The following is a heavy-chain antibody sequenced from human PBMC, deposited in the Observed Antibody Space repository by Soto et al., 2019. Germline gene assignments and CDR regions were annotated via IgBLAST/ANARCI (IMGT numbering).Heavy chain of an antibody. V-gene: IGHV3-74*01. CDR1: GFTFGPFW. J-gene: IGHJ4*02. CDR3: AKGGIRKERFDY. CDR2: INSDGSTI. Sequence: GGSLRLSCAASGFTFGPFWMHWVRQAPGKGLVWLSHINSDGSTIVYADSVKGRFTISRDNAKNKLYLQMNSLRVEDTAVYYCAKGGIRKERFDYWGQGTLVTVSS. D-gene: IGHD1-26*01.